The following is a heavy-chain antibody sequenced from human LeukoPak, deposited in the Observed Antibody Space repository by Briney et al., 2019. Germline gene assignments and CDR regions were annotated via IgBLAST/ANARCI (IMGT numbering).Heavy chain of an antibody. D-gene: IGHD6-19*01. V-gene: IGHV1-3*04. CDR3: ARVGPFSGWWKHDAFDI. CDR2: INTGNGNT. Sequence: ASVKVSCKASGYTFTSYAMHWVRQAPGQRLEWMGWINTGNGNTKYSQKFQGRVTITRDTSASTAYMELSSLRSEDTAVYYCARVGPFSGWWKHDAFDIWGQGTMVTVSS. CDR1: GYTFTSYA. J-gene: IGHJ3*02.